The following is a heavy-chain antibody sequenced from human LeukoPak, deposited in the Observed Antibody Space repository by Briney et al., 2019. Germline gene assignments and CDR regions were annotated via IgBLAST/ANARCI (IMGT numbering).Heavy chain of an antibody. CDR3: GRGGGASVSSLKY. V-gene: IGHV3-23*01. CDR1: GFTFSNYA. CDR2: ISDSGGST. J-gene: IGHJ4*02. D-gene: IGHD6-6*01. Sequence: PGGSLRLSCAASGFTFSNYAMSWVRQAPGEGLEWVSIISDSGGSTNYADSVKGRFTISRDNSKNTLYLQVNSLRVEDTAIYYCGRGGGASVSSLKYWGQGTLVTVSS.